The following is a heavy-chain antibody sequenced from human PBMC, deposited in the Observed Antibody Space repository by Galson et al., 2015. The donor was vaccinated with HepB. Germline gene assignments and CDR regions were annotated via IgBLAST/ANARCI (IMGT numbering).Heavy chain of an antibody. CDR3: ARDSGYDNYFDY. Sequence: SVKVSCKASGGTFSSYAISWVRQAPGQGLEWMGGIIPIFGTANYAQTFQGRVTITADESTSTAYMELSSLRSEDTAVYYCARDSGYDNYFDYWGQGTLVTVSS. V-gene: IGHV1-69*13. D-gene: IGHD5-12*01. CDR1: GGTFSSYA. CDR2: IIPIFGTA. J-gene: IGHJ4*02.